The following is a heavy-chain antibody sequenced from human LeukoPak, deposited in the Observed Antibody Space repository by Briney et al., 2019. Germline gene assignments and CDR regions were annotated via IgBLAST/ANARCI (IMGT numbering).Heavy chain of an antibody. D-gene: IGHD3-3*01. CDR1: GFTVSSNY. Sequence: PGGSLRLSCAASGFTVSSNYMYWVRQAPGKGLEWVSSISSSSSYIYYADSVKGRFTISRDNAKNSLYLQMNSLRAEDTAVYYCARGLIFRGDPWGQGTLVTVSS. CDR2: ISSSSSYI. CDR3: ARGLIFRGDP. J-gene: IGHJ5*02. V-gene: IGHV3-21*01.